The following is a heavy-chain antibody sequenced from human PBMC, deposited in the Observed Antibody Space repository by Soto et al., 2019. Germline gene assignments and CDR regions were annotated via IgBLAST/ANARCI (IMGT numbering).Heavy chain of an antibody. CDR1: DGSFNDYF. CDR3: ARRKDSSRYYYGMDV. Sequence: QVALQQWGAGLLKTSQTLSLTCGVHDGSFNDYFWTWIRQSPGKGLEWIGEVHHTGTSYFNPSLKSRVTLSVETSTTQFSLNLTSVTAADTARYFCARRKDSSRYYYGMDVWGQGTTVVVS. CDR2: VHHTGTS. D-gene: IGHD6-13*01. J-gene: IGHJ6*02. V-gene: IGHV4-34*02.